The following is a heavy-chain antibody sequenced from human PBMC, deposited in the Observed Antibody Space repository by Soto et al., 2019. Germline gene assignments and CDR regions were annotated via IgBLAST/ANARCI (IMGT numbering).Heavy chain of an antibody. CDR2: ISAYNGNT. Sequence: ASVKVSCKASGYTFSSYGFSWVRQAPGQGLEWMGWISAYNGNTNYAQKFQGRVTMTTETSTSTAYMELRSLRSDDTAVYYCARASTKVIPYFTYRGQGTLVTVSS. CDR1: GYTFSSYG. V-gene: IGHV1-18*01. D-gene: IGHD1-26*01. CDR3: ARASTKVIPYFTY. J-gene: IGHJ4*02.